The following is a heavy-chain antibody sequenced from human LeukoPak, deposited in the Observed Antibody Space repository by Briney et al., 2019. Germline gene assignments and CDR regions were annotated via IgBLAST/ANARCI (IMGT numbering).Heavy chain of an antibody. CDR2: ISWISGGSR. CDR3: AKSSYRYDILTGYFDY. V-gene: IGHV3-9*01. CDR1: GFIFDDYA. J-gene: IGHJ4*02. Sequence: QPGGSLRLSCAASGFIFDDYAMHWVRQAPGKGLEWVSGISWISGGSRAYADSVKGRFTISRDNAKNSVYLQMNSLRAEDTAVYYCAKSSYRYDILTGYFDYWGQGTLVTVSS. D-gene: IGHD3-9*01.